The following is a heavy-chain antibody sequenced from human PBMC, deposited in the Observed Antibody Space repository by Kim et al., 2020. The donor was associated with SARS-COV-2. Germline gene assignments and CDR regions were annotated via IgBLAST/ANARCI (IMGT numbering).Heavy chain of an antibody. V-gene: IGHV3-23*01. CDR3: AKVTEIQLWLNWDY. CDR2: ISGSGGST. CDR1: GFTVSSYA. J-gene: IGHJ4*02. D-gene: IGHD5-18*01. Sequence: GGSLRLSCAASGFTVSSYAMSWVRQAPGKGLEWVSAISGSGGSTYYADSVKGRFTISRDNSKNTLYLQMNSLRAEDTAVYYCAKVTEIQLWLNWDYWGQGALVTVSS.